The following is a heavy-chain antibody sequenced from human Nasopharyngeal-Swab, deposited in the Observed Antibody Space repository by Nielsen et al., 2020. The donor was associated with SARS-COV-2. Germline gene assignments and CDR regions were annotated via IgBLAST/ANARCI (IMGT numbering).Heavy chain of an antibody. CDR1: GYTFTGYY. J-gene: IGHJ6*02. CDR3: AREPRLGFDSRYYGMDV. CDR2: INPSSGGT. Sequence: ASVKVSCKASGYTFTGYYMHWVRQAPGQGLEWMGWINPSSGGTNYAQKFQGRVTMTRDTSISTAYMELSRLRSDDTAVYYCAREPRLGFDSRYYGMDVWGQGTTVTVSS. V-gene: IGHV1-2*02. D-gene: IGHD3-9*01.